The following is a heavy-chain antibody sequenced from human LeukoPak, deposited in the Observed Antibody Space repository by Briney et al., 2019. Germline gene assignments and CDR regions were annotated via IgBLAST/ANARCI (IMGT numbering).Heavy chain of an antibody. Sequence: GGSLRLSCAASGFTFSSYAMSWVRQAPGKGLEWVSAISGSGGSTYYADSVKGRFTISRDNSKNTLYLQMNSLRAEDTAVYYCARDRYSTDWYQGEWYWFDPWGQGTLVTVSS. CDR2: ISGSGGST. J-gene: IGHJ5*02. CDR1: GFTFSSYA. V-gene: IGHV3-23*01. D-gene: IGHD6-19*01. CDR3: ARDRYSTDWYQGEWYWFDP.